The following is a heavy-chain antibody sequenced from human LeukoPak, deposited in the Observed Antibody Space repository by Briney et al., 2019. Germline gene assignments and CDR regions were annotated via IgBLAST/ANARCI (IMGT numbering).Heavy chain of an antibody. CDR3: TRDLMDYDLSAGLHHYYMDV. D-gene: IGHD3-9*01. J-gene: IGHJ6*02. CDR2: INGDGRNI. Sequence: PGGSLRLSCVASGFTFSSYWMQWVRHDPRKGLVWVSRINGDGRNIDYADSVRGRFTISRDNAKNTLYLQMNTLRVEDTAVYYCTRDLMDYDLSAGLHHYYMDVWGQGTTVTVSS. CDR1: GFTFSSYW. V-gene: IGHV3-74*01.